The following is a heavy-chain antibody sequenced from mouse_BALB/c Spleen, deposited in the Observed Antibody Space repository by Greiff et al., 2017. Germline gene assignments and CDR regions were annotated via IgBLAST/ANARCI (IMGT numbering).Heavy chain of an antibody. CDR2: IDPANGNT. CDR3: AFADDGFAY. CDR1: GFNIKDTY. D-gene: IGHD2-12*01. J-gene: IGHJ3*01. V-gene: IGHV14-3*02. Sequence: VQLKQSGAELVKPGASVKLSCTASGFNIKDTYMHWVKQRPEQGLEWIGRIDPANGNTKYDPKFQGKATITADTSSNTAYLQLSSLTSEDTAVYYCAFADDGFAYWGQGTLVTVSA.